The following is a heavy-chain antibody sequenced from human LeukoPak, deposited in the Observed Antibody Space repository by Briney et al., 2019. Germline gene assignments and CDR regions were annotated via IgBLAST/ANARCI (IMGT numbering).Heavy chain of an antibody. CDR3: ARGRRTVVTPGYYYYYMDV. D-gene: IGHD4-23*01. J-gene: IGHJ6*03. CDR2: MNPNSGNT. V-gene: IGHV1-8*03. Sequence: GASVKVSCKASGYTFTSYGINWVRQATGQGLEWMGWMNPNSGNTGYAQKFQGRVTITRNTSISTAYMELSSLRSEDTAVYYCARGRRTVVTPGYYYYYMDVWGKGTTVTVSS. CDR1: GYTFTSYG.